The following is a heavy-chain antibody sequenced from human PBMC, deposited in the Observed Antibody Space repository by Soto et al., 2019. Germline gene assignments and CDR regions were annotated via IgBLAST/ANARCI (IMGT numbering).Heavy chain of an antibody. J-gene: IGHJ2*01. Sequence: EVQLVETGGGLIQPGGSLRLSCAASGFTVSSNYMSWVRQAPGKGLEWVSVIYSGGSTYYADSVKGRFTISRDNYKNTLYLQMNSLRAEDTAVYYCARGEDYGGNWYFDLWGRGTLVTVSS. CDR2: IYSGGST. V-gene: IGHV3-53*02. D-gene: IGHD4-17*01. CDR1: GFTVSSNY. CDR3: ARGEDYGGNWYFDL.